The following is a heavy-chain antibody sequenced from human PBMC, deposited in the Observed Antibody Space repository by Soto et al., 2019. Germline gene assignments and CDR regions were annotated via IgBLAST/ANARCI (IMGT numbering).Heavy chain of an antibody. Sequence: LSETLSLTCAVSGVSISSGNWWTWVRQSPQRGLEYIGEIFHDGTANYYPSFERRVAISVDTSKNQFSLKLTSVTAADTAIYFCVRLVYDTRLNYMYFDFWGQGTLVTVSS. CDR2: IFHDGTA. CDR3: VRLVYDTRLNYMYFDF. D-gene: IGHD3-10*01. CDR1: GVSISSGNW. J-gene: IGHJ4*02. V-gene: IGHV4-4*02.